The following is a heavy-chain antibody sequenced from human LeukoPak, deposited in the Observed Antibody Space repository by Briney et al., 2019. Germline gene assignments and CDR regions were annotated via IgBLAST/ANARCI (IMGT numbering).Heavy chain of an antibody. CDR3: ARGRRWLRVKPFDY. V-gene: IGHV4-59*12. CDR2: IYYSGST. Sequence: SETLSLTCTVSGGSISSYYWSWIRQPPGKGLEWIGYIYYSGSTNYNPSLKSRVTISVDTSKNQFSLKLSSVTAADTAVYYCARGRRWLRVKPFDYWGQGTLVTVSS. J-gene: IGHJ4*02. D-gene: IGHD5-24*01. CDR1: GGSISSYY.